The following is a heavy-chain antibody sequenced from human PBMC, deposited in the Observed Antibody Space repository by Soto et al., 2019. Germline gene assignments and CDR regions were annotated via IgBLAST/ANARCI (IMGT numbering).Heavy chain of an antibody. J-gene: IGHJ4*02. CDR3: VRGDNWNDEASDY. D-gene: IGHD1-1*01. V-gene: IGHV3-33*01. Sequence: QVQLVESGGGVVQPGRSLRLSCAASGFMFSNHGMHWVRQAPGKGLEWVAVIWSDGNNKYYADSVKGRFTISRDKSKNTVYLQMDSLRAEDTAVYYCVRGDNWNDEASDYWGQGTLVTVSS. CDR1: GFMFSNHG. CDR2: IWSDGNNK.